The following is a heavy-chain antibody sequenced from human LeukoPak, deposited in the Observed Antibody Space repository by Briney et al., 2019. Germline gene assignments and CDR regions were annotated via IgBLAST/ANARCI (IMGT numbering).Heavy chain of an antibody. Sequence: ASVKVSCKASGYTFTSYGISWVRQAPGQGLEWMGWISAYNGNTNYAQKLQGRVTMTTDTSTSTAYMELRSLRSDDTAVYYCAGQAVAGISRGLYYFDYWGQGTLVTVSS. V-gene: IGHV1-18*01. CDR1: GYTFTSYG. J-gene: IGHJ4*02. D-gene: IGHD6-19*01. CDR3: AGQAVAGISRGLYYFDY. CDR2: ISAYNGNT.